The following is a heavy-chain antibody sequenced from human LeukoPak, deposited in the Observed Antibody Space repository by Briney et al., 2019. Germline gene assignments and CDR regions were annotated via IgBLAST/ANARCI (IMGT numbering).Heavy chain of an antibody. CDR2: ISWNSGSI. Sequence: GGSLRLSCAASGFTFDDYAMHWVRQAPGKGLEWVSGISWNSGSIGYADSVKGRFTISRDNAKNSLYLQMNSLRAEDTALYYCAKETVWFGELLDTYYFDYWGQGTLVTVSS. D-gene: IGHD3-10*01. CDR1: GFTFDDYA. J-gene: IGHJ4*02. V-gene: IGHV3-9*01. CDR3: AKETVWFGELLDTYYFDY.